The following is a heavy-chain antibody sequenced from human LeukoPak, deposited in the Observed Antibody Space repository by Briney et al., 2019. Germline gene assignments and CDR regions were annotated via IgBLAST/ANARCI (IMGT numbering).Heavy chain of an antibody. CDR1: GITFSNYW. CDR3: AAEPGIGYAFDI. CDR2: INPDGSEK. V-gene: IGHV3-7*01. Sequence: GGSLRLSCAASGITFSNYWMSWVRQAPGKGLEWVANINPDGSEKNYAHSVKGRFTISRDNAKNSLSLQMNSLRAEDTAVYYCAAEPGIGYAFDIWGQGRMVTVSS. D-gene: IGHD2-15*01. J-gene: IGHJ3*02.